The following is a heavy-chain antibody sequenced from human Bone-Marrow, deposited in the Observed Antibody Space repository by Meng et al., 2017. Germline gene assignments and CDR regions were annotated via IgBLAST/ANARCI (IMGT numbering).Heavy chain of an antibody. D-gene: IGHD3-9*01. V-gene: IGHV3-74*03. CDR3: ARDADWVIFDH. CDR1: GFTFSSYN. CDR2: INTDASIT. J-gene: IGHJ4*02. Sequence: GESLKISCAASGFTFSSYNMHWVRQTPGKGLVWVSRINTDASITTYADSVKGRFTISRDDAKNTVYLQMNSLRAEDTAVYYCARDADWVIFDHWGQGALVTVSS.